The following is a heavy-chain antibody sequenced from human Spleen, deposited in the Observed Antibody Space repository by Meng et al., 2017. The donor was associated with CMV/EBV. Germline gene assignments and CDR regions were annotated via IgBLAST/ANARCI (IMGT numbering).Heavy chain of an antibody. D-gene: IGHD6-13*01. CDR3: ATTGPQSSSRRPI. Sequence: GESLKISCAASGLTFSSYGMSWVRQAPGKGLEWVSSIGATAGGTYYADSVKGRFTISRDNSKNTLYLQMNSLRVEDTAVYYCATTGPQSSSRRPIWGQGTTVTVSS. CDR1: GLTFSSYG. CDR2: IGATAGGT. V-gene: IGHV3-23*01. J-gene: IGHJ6*02.